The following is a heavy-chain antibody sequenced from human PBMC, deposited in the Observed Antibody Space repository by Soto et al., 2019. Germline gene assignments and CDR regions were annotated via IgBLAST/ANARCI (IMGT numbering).Heavy chain of an antibody. V-gene: IGHV5-10-1*01. Sequence: GESLKISFKGSGYSFTSNWVSWVRQMPGKGLEWMGRIDPSDSYTNYSPSFQGHVTISADKSISTAYLQWSSLKASDTAMYYCAGTYYYDSSGYYHFDYWGQGTLVTVSS. D-gene: IGHD3-22*01. CDR2: IDPSDSYT. CDR1: GYSFTSNW. J-gene: IGHJ4*02. CDR3: AGTYYYDSSGYYHFDY.